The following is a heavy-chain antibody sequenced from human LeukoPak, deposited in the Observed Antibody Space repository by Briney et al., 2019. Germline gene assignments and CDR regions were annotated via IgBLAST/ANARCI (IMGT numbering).Heavy chain of an antibody. V-gene: IGHV3-30*03. J-gene: IGHJ4*02. CDR2: ISYDGSNK. CDR3: ARDREHQLVLDY. Sequence: GALKLSCAASGFTFSSFGMHWVRQAPGKGLEWVAVISYDGSNKYYADSVKGRFTISRDNSKNTLYLQMNSLRAEDTAVYYCARDREHQLVLDYWGQGTLVTVSS. D-gene: IGHD6-13*01. CDR1: GFTFSSFG.